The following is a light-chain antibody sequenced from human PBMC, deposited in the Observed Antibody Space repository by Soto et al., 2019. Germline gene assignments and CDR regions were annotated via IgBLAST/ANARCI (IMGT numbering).Light chain of an antibody. CDR1: SSNIGSNT. CDR3: EKWDDSLDGYV. CDR2: SHN. V-gene: IGLV1-44*01. J-gene: IGLJ1*01. Sequence: QSVLTQPPSASGTPGQRVTISCSGSSSNIGSNTVNWYQQLPGTAPKLLIYSHNQRPSGVPDRFSVSKSGTSASLAISGLQFEDEADYYCEKWDDSLDGYVFGTGTKLTVL.